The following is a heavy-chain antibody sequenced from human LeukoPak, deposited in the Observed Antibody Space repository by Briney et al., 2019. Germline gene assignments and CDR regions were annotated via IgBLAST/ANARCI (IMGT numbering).Heavy chain of an antibody. J-gene: IGHJ4*02. V-gene: IGHV3-23*01. CDR2: ISGSGGST. Sequence: GGSLRLSCGASGFTFSRYAMSWVRQAPGKGLEWVSAISGSGGSTYYADSVKGRFTISRDNSKNTLYLQMNSLRAEDTAVYYCAKAGGYYYFDYWGQGTLVTVSS. CDR1: GFTFSRYA. CDR3: AKAGGYYYFDY. D-gene: IGHD5-12*01.